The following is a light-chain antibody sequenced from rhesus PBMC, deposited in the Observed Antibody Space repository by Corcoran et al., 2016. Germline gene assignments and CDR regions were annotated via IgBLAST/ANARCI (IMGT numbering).Light chain of an antibody. CDR3: LQNYTTPYI. CDR2: ASS. J-gene: IGKJ2*01. Sequence: DIQMTQSPSSLSASVGDRVTVTCRGSQGINKELSWYQQKPGKAPTLLIYASSRLQTGVSSRFSGIGSGTDYTLTISSLQPEDVASYYCLQNYTTPYIFDRGTKVEIK. V-gene: IGKV1-94*01. CDR1: QGINKE.